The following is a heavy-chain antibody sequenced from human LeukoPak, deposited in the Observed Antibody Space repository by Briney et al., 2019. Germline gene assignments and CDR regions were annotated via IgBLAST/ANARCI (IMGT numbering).Heavy chain of an antibody. V-gene: IGHV1-2*04. CDR3: AREDPIRALYDGSMDV. CDR2: INPNSGGT. D-gene: IGHD2/OR15-2a*01. Sequence: ASVKVSCKASGYTFTGYYMHWVRQAPGQGLEWMGWINPNSGGTNYAQKFQGWVTMTRDTSISTAYMELRSLRSDDTAVYYCAREDPIRALYDGSMDVWGQGTTVTVSS. J-gene: IGHJ6*02. CDR1: GYTFTGYY.